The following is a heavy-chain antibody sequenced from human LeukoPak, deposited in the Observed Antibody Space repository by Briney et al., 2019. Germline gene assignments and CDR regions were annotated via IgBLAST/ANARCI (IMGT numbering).Heavy chain of an antibody. CDR2: ISSSSSYI. J-gene: IGHJ2*01. CDR1: GFTFSSYS. CDR3: ARVGDHFHWYLDL. V-gene: IGHV3-21*04. D-gene: IGHD3-3*02. Sequence: GGSLRLSCAASGFTFSSYSMNWVRQAPGKGLEWVSSISSSSSYIYYADSVEGRFTISRDSSKNTLFLQMTDLRAEDTAVYYCARVGDHFHWYLDLWGRGTLVTVSS.